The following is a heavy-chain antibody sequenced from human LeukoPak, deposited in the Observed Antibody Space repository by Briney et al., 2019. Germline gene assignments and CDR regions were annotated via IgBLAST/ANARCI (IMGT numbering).Heavy chain of an antibody. J-gene: IGHJ4*02. D-gene: IGHD6-19*01. CDR1: GFTFSDYS. V-gene: IGHV3-21*01. CDR3: AKRGYSSDWYIDY. CDR2: ISSSSSYI. Sequence: GGSLRLSCAASGFTFSDYSMNWVRQAPGKGLQWVSSISSSSSYIYYADSAKGRFTISRDNAKNSLYLQMSSLRADDTAVYYCAKRGYSSDWYIDYWGQGTLVTVSS.